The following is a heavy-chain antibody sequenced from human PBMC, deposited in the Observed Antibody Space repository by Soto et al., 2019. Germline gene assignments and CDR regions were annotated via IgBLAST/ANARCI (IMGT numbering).Heavy chain of an antibody. D-gene: IGHD3-9*01. CDR2: IWYGGSNK. Sequence: PGGSLRLSCAASGFTFISYGMHWVRQAPGKGLEWVAVIWYGGSNKYYADSVKGRFTISRDNSKNTLYLQMNSLRAEDTAVYYCARSDYDILTGYYNAIDYWGQGTLVTVSS. CDR3: ARSDYDILTGYYNAIDY. CDR1: GFTFISYG. J-gene: IGHJ4*02. V-gene: IGHV3-33*01.